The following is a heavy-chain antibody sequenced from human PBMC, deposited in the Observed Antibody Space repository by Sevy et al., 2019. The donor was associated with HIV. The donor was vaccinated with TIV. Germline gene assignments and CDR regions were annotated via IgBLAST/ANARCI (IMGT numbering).Heavy chain of an antibody. D-gene: IGHD3-22*01. J-gene: IGHJ4*02. CDR3: ATTKDYYESSGCPFDY. CDR2: FDPEDGET. V-gene: IGHV1-24*01. Sequence: ASVKVSCKVSGYTLSQLSMHWVRQAPEKGLEWMGSFDPEDGETLYAQKLQGRVTMTEDTSIDTAYMELNSLRSEDTAVYYCATTKDYYESSGCPFDYWGQGTLVTVSS. CDR1: GYTLSQLS.